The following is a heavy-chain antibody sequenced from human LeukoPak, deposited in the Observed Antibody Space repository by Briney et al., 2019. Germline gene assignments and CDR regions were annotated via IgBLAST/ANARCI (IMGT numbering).Heavy chain of an antibody. J-gene: IGHJ5*02. CDR3: ARGREEGYYYGSGMNWFYP. D-gene: IGHD3-10*01. V-gene: IGHV4-59*01. Sequence: SETLSLTCTVSGGSISSYYWSWIRQPPGKGLEWIGYIYYSGSTNYNPSLKSRVTISVDTSKNQFSLKLSSVTAADTAVYYCARGREEGYYYGSGMNWFYPWGQGTLVTVSS. CDR2: IYYSGST. CDR1: GGSISSYY.